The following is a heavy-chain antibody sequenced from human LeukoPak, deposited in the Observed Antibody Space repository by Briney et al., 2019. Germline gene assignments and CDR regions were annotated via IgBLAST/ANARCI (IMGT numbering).Heavy chain of an antibody. CDR2: ISSSSSYI. CDR1: GFTLSSYE. D-gene: IGHD6-25*01. Sequence: GGSLRLSCTASGFTLSSYEMSWIRQAPGKGLEWVSSISSSSSYIYYADSVKGRFTISRDNAKNSLYLQMNSLRAEDTAVYYCARDPFSECSFDYWGQGTLVTVSS. V-gene: IGHV3-21*01. J-gene: IGHJ4*02. CDR3: ARDPFSECSFDY.